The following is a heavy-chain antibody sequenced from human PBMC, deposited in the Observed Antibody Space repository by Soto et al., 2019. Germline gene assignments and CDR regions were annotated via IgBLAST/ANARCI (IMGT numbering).Heavy chain of an antibody. D-gene: IGHD4-17*01. Sequence: QVQLQESGPGLVKPSETLSLTCTVSGGSISSYYWSWIRQPPGKGLEWIGYIYYSGSTNYNPSLKCRLTISVDTSKNQFSLKLSSVTAADTAVYYCARTYGFDAFDIWGQGTMVTVSS. CDR1: GGSISSYY. CDR3: ARTYGFDAFDI. CDR2: IYYSGST. J-gene: IGHJ3*02. V-gene: IGHV4-59*01.